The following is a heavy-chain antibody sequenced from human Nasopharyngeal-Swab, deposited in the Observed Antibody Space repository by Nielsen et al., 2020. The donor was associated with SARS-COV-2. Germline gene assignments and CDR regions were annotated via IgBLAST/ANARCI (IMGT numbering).Heavy chain of an antibody. CDR3: ASGHTNGYPYHSYYHMDV. V-gene: IGHV4-31*02. Sequence: WIRQPPGKGLEWIAFITYNGNTYYDPSLKSRVSLSLDTSGNQISLNLTAVTAADTAVYYCASGHTNGYPYHSYYHMDVWGKGTTVTVSS. D-gene: IGHD2-8*01. CDR2: ITYNGNT. J-gene: IGHJ6*03.